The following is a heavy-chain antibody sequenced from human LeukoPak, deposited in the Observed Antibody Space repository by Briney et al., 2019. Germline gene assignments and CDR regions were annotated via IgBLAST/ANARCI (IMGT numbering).Heavy chain of an antibody. CDR2: IYYSGST. D-gene: IGHD2-2*01. CDR1: GGSISSGGYY. J-gene: IGHJ4*02. V-gene: IGHV4-31*11. CDR3: ARSPAMDRNYFDH. Sequence: PSETLSLTCAVSGGSISSGGYYWSWIRQHPGKGLEWIGYIYYSGSTYYNPSLKSRVTISVDTSKNQFSLKLSSVTAADTAVYYCARSPAMDRNYFDHWGQGTLVTVSS.